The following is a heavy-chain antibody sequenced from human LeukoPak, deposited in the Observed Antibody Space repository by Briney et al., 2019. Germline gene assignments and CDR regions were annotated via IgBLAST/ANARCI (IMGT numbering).Heavy chain of an antibody. J-gene: IGHJ5*02. D-gene: IGHD2-15*01. CDR2: IYYSGST. CDR1: GGSISSYY. CDR3: ARVRTRKSGFKFDP. V-gene: IGHV4-59*12. Sequence: SETLSLTCTVSGGSISSYYWSWIRQPPGKGLEWIGYIYYSGSTNYNPSLKSRVTISVDTSKNQFSLKLSSVTAADTAVYYCARVRTRKSGFKFDPWGQGTLVTVSS.